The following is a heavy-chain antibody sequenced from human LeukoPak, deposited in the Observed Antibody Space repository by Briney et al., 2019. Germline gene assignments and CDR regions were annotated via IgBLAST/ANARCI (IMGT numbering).Heavy chain of an antibody. D-gene: IGHD3-3*01. CDR2: IYYSGST. Sequence: GSLRLSCAASGFTFSSYWMSWVRQAPGKGLEWIGSIYYSGSTYYNPSLKSRVTISVDTSKNQFSLKLSSVTAADTAVYYCARGYNDFWRGYYYYYMDVWGKGTTVTVSS. J-gene: IGHJ6*03. CDR3: ARGYNDFWRGYYYYYMDV. CDR1: GFTFSSYW. V-gene: IGHV4-39*07.